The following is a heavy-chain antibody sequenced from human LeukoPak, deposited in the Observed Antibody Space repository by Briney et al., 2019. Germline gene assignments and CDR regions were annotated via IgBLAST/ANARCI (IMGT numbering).Heavy chain of an antibody. D-gene: IGHD1-26*01. V-gene: IGHV1-2*02. CDR3: ARGSEVGDYYVDY. CDR2: INPNSGGT. Sequence: VASVKVSCKASGYTFTGYYMHWVRQAPGQGLEWMGWINPNSGGTNYAQKFQGRVTMTRDTSISTAYMELSRLRFDDTAVYYCARGSEVGDYYVDYWGQGTLVTVSS. J-gene: IGHJ4*02. CDR1: GYTFTGYY.